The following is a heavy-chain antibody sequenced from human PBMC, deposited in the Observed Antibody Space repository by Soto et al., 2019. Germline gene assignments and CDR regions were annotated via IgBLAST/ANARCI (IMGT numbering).Heavy chain of an antibody. V-gene: IGHV1-18*04. CDR2: ISAYNGNT. Sequence: RASVKVSCKASGYTFTSYGISWVRQAPGQGLEWMGWISAYNGNTNYAQKLQGRVTMTTDTSTSTAYMELRSLRSDDTAVYYCARGLYYYGSGSYAYFDYWGQGTLVTVSS. J-gene: IGHJ4*02. CDR1: GYTFTSYG. D-gene: IGHD3-10*01. CDR3: ARGLYYYGSGSYAYFDY.